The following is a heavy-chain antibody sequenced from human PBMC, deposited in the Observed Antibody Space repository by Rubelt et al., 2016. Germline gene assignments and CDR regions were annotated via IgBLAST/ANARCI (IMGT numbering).Heavy chain of an antibody. CDR2: IYHSGST. CDR1: GGSFSGYY. CDR3: ARDLRHSSGYYNWFDP. V-gene: IGHV4-34*01. Sequence: QVQLQQWGAGLLKPSETLSLTCAVYGGSFSGYYWSWIRQPPGKGLEWIGSIYHSGSTYYNPSLKCLVTSSVCTSKNQFSLKLSSVTAADTAVYYCARDLRHSSGYYNWFDPWGQGTLVTVSS. J-gene: IGHJ5*02. D-gene: IGHD3-22*01.